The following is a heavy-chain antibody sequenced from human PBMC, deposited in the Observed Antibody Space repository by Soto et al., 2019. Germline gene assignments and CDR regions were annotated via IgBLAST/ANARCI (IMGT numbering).Heavy chain of an antibody. CDR2: MNPNSGNA. CDR1: GYTFSSYG. Sequence: ASVKVSCKASGYTFSSYGINWMRQAPGQGLEWMGWMNPNSGNAGYAQKFQGRVTMTRNTSISTAYMELSSLRSEDTAVYYCARVSMGSSSEDFQHWGQGTLVTVSS. V-gene: IGHV1-8*02. CDR3: ARVSMGSSSEDFQH. J-gene: IGHJ1*01. D-gene: IGHD6-6*01.